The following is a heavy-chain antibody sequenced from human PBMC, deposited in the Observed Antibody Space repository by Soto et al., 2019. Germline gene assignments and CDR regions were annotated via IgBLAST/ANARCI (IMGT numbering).Heavy chain of an antibody. CDR2: IIPIFGTA. V-gene: IGHV1-69*01. CDR3: AKCLLYYYDSNGSTRHAFDI. Sequence: QVQLVQSGAEVKKPGSSVKFSCKASGGTFSSYAISWVRQAPGQGLEWMGGIIPIFGTAYYAQKFQGRVTVTADESTSTDYKELSNLRSEDTAVYYCAKCLLYYYDSNGSTRHAFDIWGQGTMVTVSS. D-gene: IGHD3-22*01. J-gene: IGHJ3*02. CDR1: GGTFSSYA.